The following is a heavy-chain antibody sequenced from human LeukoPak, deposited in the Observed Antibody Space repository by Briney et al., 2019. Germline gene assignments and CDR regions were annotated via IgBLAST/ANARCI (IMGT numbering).Heavy chain of an antibody. CDR1: GGSISSYY. CDR3: ARRAARTSSPLDY. J-gene: IGHJ4*02. CDR2: IYTSGST. V-gene: IGHV4-4*09. Sequence: SETLSLTCTVSGGSISSYYWSWIRQPPGKGLEWIGYIYTSGSTNYNPSLKSRVTISVDTSKNQFSLKLSSVTAADTAAYYCARRAARTSSPLDYWGQGTLVTVSS. D-gene: IGHD6-25*01.